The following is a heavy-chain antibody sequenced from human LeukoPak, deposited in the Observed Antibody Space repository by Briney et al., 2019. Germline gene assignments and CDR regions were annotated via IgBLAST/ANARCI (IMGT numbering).Heavy chain of an antibody. J-gene: IGHJ3*02. V-gene: IGHV3-21*01. CDR1: GFTFSSYS. D-gene: IGHD3-10*01. Sequence: GGSLRLSCAASGFTFSSYSMNWVRQAPGKGLEWVSSISSSSSYIYYADSVKGRFTISRDNAKTSLYLQMNSLRAEDTAVYYCAREQRLWFGEPYPFDIWGQGTMVTVSS. CDR3: AREQRLWFGEPYPFDI. CDR2: ISSSSSYI.